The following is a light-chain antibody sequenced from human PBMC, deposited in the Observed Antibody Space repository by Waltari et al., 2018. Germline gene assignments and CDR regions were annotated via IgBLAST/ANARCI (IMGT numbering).Light chain of an antibody. CDR1: NSNIGAGSD. CDR3: QSYASSHWV. CDR2: GNI. V-gene: IGLV1-40*01. Sequence: QSVLTQPPSVSGAPGQRVTISCAGSNSNIGAGSDVHWYQHLPGTAPKLLIYGNINRPSGVPARFSGSKSGTSASLAITGVQADDEADYYCQSYASSHWVFGGGTKLTVL. J-gene: IGLJ3*02.